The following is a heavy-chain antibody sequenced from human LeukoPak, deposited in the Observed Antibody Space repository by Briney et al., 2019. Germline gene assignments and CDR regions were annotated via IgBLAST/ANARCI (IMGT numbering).Heavy chain of an antibody. CDR3: SVEGNLNWFDP. J-gene: IGHJ5*02. D-gene: IGHD5-24*01. CDR1: GLTFTDAW. V-gene: IGHV3-15*01. Sequence: GGSLRLSCTASGLTFTDAWMIWVRQAPGKGLEWVGRIKSRIDGGTTDFAAAVKGRFNISTDDSKNTMYLQMNSLKSDDTAVYYCSVEGNLNWFDPWGQGTLVTVSS. CDR2: IKSRIDGGTT.